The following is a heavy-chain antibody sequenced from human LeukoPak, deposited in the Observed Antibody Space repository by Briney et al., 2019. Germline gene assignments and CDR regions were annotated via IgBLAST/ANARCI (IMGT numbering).Heavy chain of an antibody. CDR2: IRYDGSNK. Sequence: AGGSLRLSCAASGFTFSSYGMHWVRQAPGKGLEWVAFIRYDGSNKYYVDSVKGRFTISRDNSKNTLYLQMNSLRAEDTAVYYCAKGGDYVWGSYELDYWGQGTLVTVSS. CDR3: AKGGDYVWGSYELDY. CDR1: GFTFSSYG. J-gene: IGHJ4*02. V-gene: IGHV3-30*02. D-gene: IGHD3-16*01.